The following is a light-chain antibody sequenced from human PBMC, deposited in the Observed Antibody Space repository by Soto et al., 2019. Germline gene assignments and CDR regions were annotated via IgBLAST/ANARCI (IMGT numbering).Light chain of an antibody. CDR2: GAS. J-gene: IGKJ4*01. CDR3: QQYNNWPPLT. Sequence: EIVMTQSPATLSVSPGERATLSCRASQSVSSNFAWYQQKPGQAPRLLIYGASTRATGIPARFSGSGSGTEFNLPTSSLQSEDVAVYYCQQYNNWPPLTFGGGTKVEIK. CDR1: QSVSSN. V-gene: IGKV3-15*01.